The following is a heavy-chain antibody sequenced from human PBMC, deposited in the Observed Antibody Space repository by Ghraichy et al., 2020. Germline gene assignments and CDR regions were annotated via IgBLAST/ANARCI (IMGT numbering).Heavy chain of an antibody. D-gene: IGHD2-15*01. CDR2: ISHDGARK. J-gene: IGHJ6*02. CDR1: GFNMTSRA. Sequence: GGSLRLSCAASGFNMTSRAMHWVRQAPGKGLEWVAIISHDGARKMYAASVEGRFTVSRATADNTLALQMDNRRPDDTATYYCATGYCSGTSCHFEGYYYSPMDAWGQGTTAIVSS. CDR3: ATGYCSGTSCHFEGYYYSPMDA. V-gene: IGHV3-30-3*01.